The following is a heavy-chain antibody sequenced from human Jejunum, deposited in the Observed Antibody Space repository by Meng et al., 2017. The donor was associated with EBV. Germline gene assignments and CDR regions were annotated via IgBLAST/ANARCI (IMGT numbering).Heavy chain of an antibody. J-gene: IGHJ4*02. CDR3: ATAHGFTIFGVAYYFDY. CDR2: FDPEDGET. Sequence: QGQLVTSGAEVKKPGASVKVSCKVSGYSLTELSMHWVRQAPGKGLEWMGGFDPEDGETIYAQKFQGRVTMTEDTSTDTAYMELSSLRSEDTAVYYCATAHGFTIFGVAYYFDYWGQGTLVTASS. D-gene: IGHD3-3*01. V-gene: IGHV1-24*01. CDR1: GYSLTELS.